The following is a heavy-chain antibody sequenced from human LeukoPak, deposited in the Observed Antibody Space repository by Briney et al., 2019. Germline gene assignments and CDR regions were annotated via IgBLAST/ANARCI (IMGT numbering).Heavy chain of an antibody. CDR1: GFTFSDYD. Sequence: GGPLRLSCAASGFTFSDYDMSWIRKAPGKGLEGVGVIWMDATNEYYADSVKGRFTISRDNFKRTVSLEMNSLRAEDTAVYYCAKGAQRGFDYSNSLEYWGQGSLVIVSS. V-gene: IGHV3-33*06. D-gene: IGHD4-11*01. J-gene: IGHJ4*02. CDR2: IWMDATNE. CDR3: AKGAQRGFDYSNSLEY.